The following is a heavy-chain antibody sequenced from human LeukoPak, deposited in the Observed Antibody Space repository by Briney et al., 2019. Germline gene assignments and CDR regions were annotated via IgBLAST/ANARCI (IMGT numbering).Heavy chain of an antibody. V-gene: IGHV1-18*04. CDR3: ARGPKYYYDSSGPGVVY. D-gene: IGHD3-22*01. Sequence: GASVKVSCKASGYTFTSYYMHWVRQAPGQGLEWMGWISAYNGNTNYAQKLQGRVTMTTDTSTSTAYMELRSLRSDDTAVYYCARGPKYYYDSSGPGVVYWGQGTLVTVSS. CDR1: GYTFTSYY. CDR2: ISAYNGNT. J-gene: IGHJ4*02.